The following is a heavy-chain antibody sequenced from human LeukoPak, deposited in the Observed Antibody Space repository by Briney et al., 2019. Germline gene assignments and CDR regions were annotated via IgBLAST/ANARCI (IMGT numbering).Heavy chain of an antibody. D-gene: IGHD2-15*01. CDR3: ARGVGYCSGGSCYYTTVYNWFDA. CDR2: MNPNSGNT. CDR1: GYTFTSYD. Sequence: ASVKVSCKASGYTFTSYDINWVRQATGQGLEWMGWMNPNSGNTGYAQKFQGRVTMTRNTSISTAYMELSRLRSEDTAVYYCARGVGYCSGGSCYYTTVYNWFDAWGQGTLVSVSS. J-gene: IGHJ5*02. V-gene: IGHV1-8*01.